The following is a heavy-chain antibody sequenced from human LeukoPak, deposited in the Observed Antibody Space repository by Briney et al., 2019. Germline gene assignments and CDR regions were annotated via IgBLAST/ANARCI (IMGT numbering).Heavy chain of an antibody. D-gene: IGHD3-22*01. Sequence: GGSLRLSCAASGFTFSSYSMNWVRQAPGKGLEWVSSISSSSYIYYADSVKGRFTISRDNAKNSLYLQMNSLRAEDTAVYYCARFPDYYDSSGRHNDYWGQGTLVTVSS. CDR3: ARFPDYYDSSGRHNDY. CDR1: GFTFSSYS. J-gene: IGHJ4*02. CDR2: ISSSSYI. V-gene: IGHV3-21*01.